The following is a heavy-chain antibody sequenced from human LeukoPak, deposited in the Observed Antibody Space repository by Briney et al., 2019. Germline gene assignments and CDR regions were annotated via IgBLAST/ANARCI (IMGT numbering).Heavy chain of an antibody. D-gene: IGHD3-22*01. J-gene: IGHJ1*01. CDR3: ARRRYYDGSGYLE. CDR1: GDSFSRSDSC. CDR2: IYHSGRT. V-gene: IGHV4-39*01. Sequence: SETLSLTWSVSGDSFSRSDSCWDWIGQRQGKGLEWIGTIYHSGRTYYSPSLKSRLTISVDPSNNQSSLNLRSVTAADTALYYCARRRYYDGSGYLEWGQGTLLSVSS.